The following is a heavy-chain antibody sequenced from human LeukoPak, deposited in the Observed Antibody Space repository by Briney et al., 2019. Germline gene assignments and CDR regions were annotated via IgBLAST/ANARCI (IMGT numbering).Heavy chain of an antibody. CDR3: ARDILTGSQSRYQH. CDR1: GFTFSTYS. J-gene: IGHJ1*01. D-gene: IGHD3-9*01. V-gene: IGHV3-48*04. CDR2: ISSSSSTI. Sequence: GGSLRLSCAASGFTFSTYSMTWVRQAPGKGLEWVSYISSSSSTIYYADSVKGRFTISRDNAKNSLYLQMNSLRAEDTAVYYCARDILTGSQSRYQHWGQGTLATVSS.